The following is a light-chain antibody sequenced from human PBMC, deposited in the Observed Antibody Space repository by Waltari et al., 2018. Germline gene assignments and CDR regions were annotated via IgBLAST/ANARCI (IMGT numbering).Light chain of an antibody. CDR2: AVS. J-gene: IGLJ3*02. V-gene: IGLV2-23*02. CDR3: CSYAGSTTRWV. CDR1: SSDVGSYTL. Sequence: QSALTQPASVSGSPGQSITISCTGTSSDVGSYTLVSWYQQHPGKAPKLIIYAVSNRPSGASARCSGFKSGNTASLTISGLQAGAGADYYCCSYAGSTTRWVFGGGTKLTVL.